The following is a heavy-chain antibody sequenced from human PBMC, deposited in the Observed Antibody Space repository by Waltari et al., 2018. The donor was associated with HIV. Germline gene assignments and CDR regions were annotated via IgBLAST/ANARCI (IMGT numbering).Heavy chain of an antibody. CDR3: VSLVVVSTAFDI. V-gene: IGHV3-74*01. CDR1: GFTFSSSW. J-gene: IGHJ3*02. CDR2: ITSDGSHT. D-gene: IGHD2-15*01. Sequence: EVQLVESGGGLVQPGGSRRRSCAASGFTFSSSWMHWVRQAPGKGLVWVSGITSDGSHTRYADSVKCRFTISRDNAKNTLYLQMNSLRAEDTAVYYCVSLVVVSTAFDIWGQGTMVTVSS.